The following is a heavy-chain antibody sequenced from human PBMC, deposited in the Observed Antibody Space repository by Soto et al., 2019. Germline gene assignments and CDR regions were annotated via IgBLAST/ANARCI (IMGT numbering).Heavy chain of an antibody. Sequence: QVQLVESGGGVVQPGRSLRLSCAASGFTFSSYGMHWVRQAPGKGLEWVAVISYDGSNKYYADSVKGRFTISRDNSKNTLYLQMNSLRAEDTPVYYCAKGGFGYSNYYYYGMDVWGQGTTVTVSS. CDR1: GFTFSSYG. D-gene: IGHD4-4*01. CDR3: AKGGFGYSNYYYYGMDV. J-gene: IGHJ6*02. CDR2: ISYDGSNK. V-gene: IGHV3-30*18.